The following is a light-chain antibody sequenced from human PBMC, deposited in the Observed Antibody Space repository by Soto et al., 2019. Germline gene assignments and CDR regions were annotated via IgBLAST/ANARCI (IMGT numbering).Light chain of an antibody. CDR1: QSINNN. CDR3: QQRSNWPIT. J-gene: IGKJ5*01. Sequence: EIVMTQPPATLSVSPGERATLSCRASQSINNNLAWYQQKPGQAPRLLIYDASNRATGIPARFSGSGSGTDFTLTISSLEPEDFAVYYCQQRSNWPITFGQGTRLEIK. V-gene: IGKV3-11*01. CDR2: DAS.